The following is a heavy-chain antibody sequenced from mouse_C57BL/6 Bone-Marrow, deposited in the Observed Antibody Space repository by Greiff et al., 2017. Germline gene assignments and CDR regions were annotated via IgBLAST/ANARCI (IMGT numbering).Heavy chain of an antibody. V-gene: IGHV14-4*01. D-gene: IGHD2-2*01. CDR1: GFNIKDDY. Sequence: VQLQQSGAELVRPGASVTLSCTASGFNIKDDYMHWVKQRPEQGLEWIGWIDPENGDTEYASKFQGKATITADTSSNTAYLQLSSLTSEDTAVYYCTTSMVTTRDWFAYWGQGTLVTVSA. J-gene: IGHJ3*01. CDR2: IDPENGDT. CDR3: TTSMVTTRDWFAY.